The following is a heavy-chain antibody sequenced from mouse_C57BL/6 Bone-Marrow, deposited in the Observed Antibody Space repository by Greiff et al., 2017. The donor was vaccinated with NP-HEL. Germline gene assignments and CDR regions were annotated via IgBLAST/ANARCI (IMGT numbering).Heavy chain of an antibody. D-gene: IGHD1-1*02. CDR1: GFTFSSYG. CDR2: ISSGGSYT. CDR3: ARHRGLWPHYFDY. V-gene: IGHV5-6*01. J-gene: IGHJ2*01. Sequence: EVQGVESGGDLVKPGGSLKLSCAASGFTFSSYGMSWVRQTPDKRLEWVATISSGGSYTYYPDSVKGRFTISRDHAKNTLYLQMSSLKSEDTAMYYCARHRGLWPHYFDYWGQGTTLTVSS.